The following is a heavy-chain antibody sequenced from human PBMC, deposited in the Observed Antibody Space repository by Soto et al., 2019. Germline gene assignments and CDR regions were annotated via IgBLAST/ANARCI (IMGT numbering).Heavy chain of an antibody. CDR2: ISNSGGTI. CDR1: GFTFSNYA. V-gene: IGHV3-23*01. D-gene: IGHD3-22*01. CDR3: AKLSSQSSGYYYPLDS. Sequence: EVQLLESGGGLVQPGGSLRLSCAASGFTFSNYAMNWVRQAPGKGLEWVSGISNSGGTISYADFVKGRFTISRDRSKNTLSLQMNSLSADDTALYYCAKLSSQSSGYYYPLDSWGQGTLVTVSS. J-gene: IGHJ4*02.